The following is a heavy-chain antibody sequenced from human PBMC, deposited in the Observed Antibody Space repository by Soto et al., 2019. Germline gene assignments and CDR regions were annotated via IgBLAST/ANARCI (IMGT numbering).Heavy chain of an antibody. CDR1: GFTFSSYA. Sequence: GGSLRLSCAASGFTFSSYAMSWVRQAPGKGLEWVSVFSVSGGSTYYADTVKGRFTISRDNSKNTLYLQMNSLRAEDTALYYCAKVVSITIFGVVISGYDYWGQGTLVTVSS. V-gene: IGHV3-23*01. D-gene: IGHD3-3*01. J-gene: IGHJ4*02. CDR3: AKVVSITIFGVVISGYDY. CDR2: FSVSGGST.